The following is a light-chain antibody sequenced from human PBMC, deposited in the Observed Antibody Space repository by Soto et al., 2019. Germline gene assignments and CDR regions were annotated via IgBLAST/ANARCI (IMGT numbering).Light chain of an antibody. CDR2: EVS. Sequence: QSALTQPPSASGSPGQSVTISCTGTSSDLGYYNFVSWYQQHPGKAPKLIIYEVSKRPSGVPDRFSGSKSGNTASLTVSGLQAEDEADYYCSSYAGSNNLVFGGGTQLTVL. J-gene: IGLJ3*02. CDR1: SSDLGYYNF. CDR3: SSYAGSNNLV. V-gene: IGLV2-8*01.